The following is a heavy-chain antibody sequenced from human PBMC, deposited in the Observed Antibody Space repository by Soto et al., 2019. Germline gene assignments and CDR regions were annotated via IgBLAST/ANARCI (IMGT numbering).Heavy chain of an antibody. V-gene: IGHV1-69*12. CDR1: GGTFSSYA. J-gene: IGHJ6*02. CDR2: IIPIFGTA. CDR3: ARGGGIAVVAPWYYYGMDV. Sequence: QVQLVQSGAEVKKPGSSVKVSCKASGGTFSSYAISWVRQAPGQGLEWMGGIIPIFGTANYAQKFQGRVTITADEXXSXAXXELSSLRSEETAAYYCARGGGIAVVAPWYYYGMDVWGQGTTVTVSS. D-gene: IGHD6-19*01.